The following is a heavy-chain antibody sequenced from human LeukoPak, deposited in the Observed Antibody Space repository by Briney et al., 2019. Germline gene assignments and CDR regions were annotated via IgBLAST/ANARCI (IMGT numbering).Heavy chain of an antibody. CDR3: ARDPLTTAGNWFDP. V-gene: IGHV1-18*01. CDR2: ISAYNGNT. Sequence: ASVKVSRKASGYTFTSYGISWVRQAPGQGLEWMGWISAYNGNTNYAQKLQGRVTMTTDTSTSTAYMELRSLRSDDTAVYYCARDPLTTAGNWFDPWGQGTLVTVSS. D-gene: IGHD4-17*01. J-gene: IGHJ5*02. CDR1: GYTFTSYG.